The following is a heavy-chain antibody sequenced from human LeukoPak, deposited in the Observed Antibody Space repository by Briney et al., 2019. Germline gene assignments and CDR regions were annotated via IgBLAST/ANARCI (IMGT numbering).Heavy chain of an antibody. J-gene: IGHJ4*02. V-gene: IGHV3-48*03. CDR3: AKELSDYGGNLPFPY. CDR1: GFTFSSYE. Sequence: GGSLRLSCAASGFTFSSYEMNWVRQAPGKGLEWVSYISSGGSTIYYADSVKGRFTISRDNSKNTLYLQMNSLRAEDTAVYYCAKELSDYGGNLPFPYWGQGTLVTVSS. D-gene: IGHD4-23*01. CDR2: ISSGGSTI.